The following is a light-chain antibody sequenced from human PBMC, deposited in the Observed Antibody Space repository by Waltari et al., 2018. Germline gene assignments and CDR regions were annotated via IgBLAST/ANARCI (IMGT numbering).Light chain of an antibody. CDR3: CSYVGSHTNWV. V-gene: IGLV2-11*01. J-gene: IGLJ3*02. CDR2: DVS. Sequence: QSALTQPRTVSRCPGPSVSISCTRISRDAGDYNFFSWYQQHPGNAPKLMIHDVSKRPSGVPDRFSGSKSGNTASLTISGLQAEDEAEYYCCSYVGSHTNWVFGGGTKLTVL. CDR1: SRDAGDYNF.